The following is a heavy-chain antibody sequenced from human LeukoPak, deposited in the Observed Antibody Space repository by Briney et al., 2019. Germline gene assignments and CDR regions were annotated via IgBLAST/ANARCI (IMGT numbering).Heavy chain of an antibody. V-gene: IGHV3-53*01. D-gene: IGHD1-14*01. CDR2: IYSGGNT. Sequence: WGSLRLSCAASGFAVSSTYMSWVRQAPGTGLEWVSIIYSGGNTYYADSVKGRFTISRDNSKNTLYLQMNSLRAEDTAVYYCARALNPFDYWGQGTLVTVSS. CDR3: ARALNPFDY. J-gene: IGHJ4*02. CDR1: GFAVSSTY.